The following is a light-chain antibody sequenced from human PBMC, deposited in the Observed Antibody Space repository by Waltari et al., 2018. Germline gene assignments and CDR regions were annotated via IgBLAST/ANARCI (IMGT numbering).Light chain of an antibody. CDR1: QSISRC. Sequence: DIQMTQSPSTLSASVGDRVTITCRASQSISRCLAWYQQKPGKAPKLLIYKASTLDSGVPSRFSGSGSGTEFTLTSSSLQPDDLATYSCQQCGNGWTFGQGTKVEIK. V-gene: IGKV1-5*03. CDR3: QQCGNGWT. J-gene: IGKJ1*01. CDR2: KAS.